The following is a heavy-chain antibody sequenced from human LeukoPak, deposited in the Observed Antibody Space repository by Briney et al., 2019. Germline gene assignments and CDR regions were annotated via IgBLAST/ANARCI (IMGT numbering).Heavy chain of an antibody. CDR2: MNPNSGNT. V-gene: IGHV1-8*03. D-gene: IGHD3-3*01. J-gene: IGHJ6*03. CDR3: ARGPRFWSGYYTPSYYYYYMDV. Sequence: ASVKVSCKASGYTFTSYDINWVRQAPGQGLEWMGWMNPNSGNTGCAQKFQGRVTITRNTSISTAYMELSSLRSEDTAVYYCARGPRFWSGYYTPSYYYYYMDVWGKGTTVTVSS. CDR1: GYTFTSYD.